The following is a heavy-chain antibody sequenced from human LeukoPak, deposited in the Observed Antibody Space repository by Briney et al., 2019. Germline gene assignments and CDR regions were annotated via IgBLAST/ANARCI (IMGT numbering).Heavy chain of an antibody. V-gene: IGHV3-30-3*01. CDR1: GFTFSSYA. CDR3: AREGRNMGYSYGYNWFDP. Sequence: RGSLRLSCAASGFTFSSYAMHWVRQAPGKGLEWVAVISYDGSNKYYADSVRGRFTISRDNSKNTLYLQMNSLRAEDTAVYYCAREGRNMGYSYGYNWFDPWGQGTLVTVSS. D-gene: IGHD5-18*01. J-gene: IGHJ5*02. CDR2: ISYDGSNK.